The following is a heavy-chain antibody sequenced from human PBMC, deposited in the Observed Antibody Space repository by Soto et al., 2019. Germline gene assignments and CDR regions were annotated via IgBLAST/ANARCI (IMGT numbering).Heavy chain of an antibody. CDR2: ISSDGDIT. CDR3: VKVSTFYDILTGYYSTNFFDP. V-gene: IGHV3-64D*06. J-gene: IGHJ5*02. D-gene: IGHD3-9*01. Sequence: GGSLRLSCSASGFTFSEYSMHWVRQAPGKGLEYVSTISSDGDITYYADSVKGRFTISRDNSKNTLYLQMNSLRPEDTAVYYCVKVSTFYDILTGYYSTNFFDPWGQGTLVTVSS. CDR1: GFTFSEYS.